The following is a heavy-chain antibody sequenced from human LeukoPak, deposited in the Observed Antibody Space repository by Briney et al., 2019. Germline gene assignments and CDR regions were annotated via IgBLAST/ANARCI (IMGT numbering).Heavy chain of an antibody. CDR3: AGHSSGREY. D-gene: IGHD3-22*01. CDR1: GGSISSYY. Sequence: PSETLSLTCTVSGGSISSYYWSWIRQPPGKGLEWIGYIYYSGSTNYNPSLKSRVTISVDTSKNQFSLKLSSVTAADTAVYYCAGHSSGREYWGQGTLVTVSS. CDR2: IYYSGST. V-gene: IGHV4-59*01. J-gene: IGHJ4*02.